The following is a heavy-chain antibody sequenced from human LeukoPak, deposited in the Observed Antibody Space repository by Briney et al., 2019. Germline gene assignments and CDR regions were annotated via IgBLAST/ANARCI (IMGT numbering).Heavy chain of an antibody. CDR1: GFTFSSYG. V-gene: IGHV3-30*18. CDR2: ISYDGSNK. Sequence: PGGSLRLSCAASGFTFSSYGMHWVRQAPGKGLEWVAVISYDGSNKYYADSVKGRFTISRDNSKNTLYLQMNSLRAEDTAVYYCAKTPNSGTYTGDYWGQGTLVTVSS. CDR3: AKTPNSGTYTGDY. D-gene: IGHD1-26*01. J-gene: IGHJ4*02.